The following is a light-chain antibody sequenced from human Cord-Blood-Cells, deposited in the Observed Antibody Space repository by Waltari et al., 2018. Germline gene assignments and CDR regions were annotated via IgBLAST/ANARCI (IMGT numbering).Light chain of an antibody. CDR1: QSVSSN. J-gene: IGKJ5*01. CDR3: QQYNNWPLT. Sequence: EIVMTQSPATLSVPPGERATLSCRASQSVSSNLAWYQQKPGQAPRLLIYGASTRATGIPARFSGSGSGTEFTLTISSLQSEDFAVYYCQQYNNWPLTFGQGTLLEIK. CDR2: GAS. V-gene: IGKV3D-15*01.